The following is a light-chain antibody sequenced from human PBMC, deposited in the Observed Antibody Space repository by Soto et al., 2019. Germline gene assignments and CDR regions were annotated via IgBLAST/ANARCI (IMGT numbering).Light chain of an antibody. J-gene: IGKJ1*01. Sequence: DIVLTQSPDSLAVSLAERATINCKASESILYNSNNKNDVAWYQQRPGQPPKLLSNWASTRESGVPDRFSGSGSGTDFTLTISSLQAEDVAVYYCQQYYTSWWSFGQGTKVDI. V-gene: IGKV4-1*01. CDR2: WAS. CDR3: QQYYTSWWS. CDR1: ESILYNSNNKND.